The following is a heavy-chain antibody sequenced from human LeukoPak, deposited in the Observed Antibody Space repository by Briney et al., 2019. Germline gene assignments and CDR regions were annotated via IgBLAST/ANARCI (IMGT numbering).Heavy chain of an antibody. Sequence: SGGSLRLSCAASGFTFSDCYMNWIRQAPGKGLEWVSYVSCGSTYTNYADSVKGRFTVSRDNAKNSLSLQMSSPRAEDTAVYYCARSPYESGTPPTRLEDWGQGTLVTVSS. CDR2: VSCGSTYT. CDR3: ARSPYESGTPPTRLED. CDR1: GFTFSDCY. D-gene: IGHD3-10*01. J-gene: IGHJ4*02. V-gene: IGHV3-11*03.